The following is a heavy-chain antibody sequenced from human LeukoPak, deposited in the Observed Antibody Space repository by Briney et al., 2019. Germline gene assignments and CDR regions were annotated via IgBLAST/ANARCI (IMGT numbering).Heavy chain of an antibody. J-gene: IGHJ4*02. Sequence: SETLSLTCTVSGGSISSGDYYWSWIRQPPGKGLEWIGYIYYSGSTYYNPSLKSRVTISVDTSKNQFSLKLSSVTAADTAVYYCARTAGKHIVVVTAIDYWGQGTLVTVSS. CDR2: IYYSGST. D-gene: IGHD2-21*02. CDR3: ARTAGKHIVVVTAIDY. V-gene: IGHV4-30-4*01. CDR1: GGSISSGDYY.